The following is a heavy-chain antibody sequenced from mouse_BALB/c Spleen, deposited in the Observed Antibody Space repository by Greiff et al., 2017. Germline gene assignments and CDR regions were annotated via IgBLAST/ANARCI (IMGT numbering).Heavy chain of an antibody. J-gene: IGHJ1*01. D-gene: IGHD2-3*01. V-gene: IGHV1-26*01. CDR1: GYSFTGYY. CDR3: ARSGDGYYGYFDV. CDR2: INPYNGAT. Sequence: EVQLQQSGPELVKPGASVKISCKASGYSFTGYYMHWVKQSHVKSLEWIGRINPYNGATSYNQNFKDKASLTVDKSSSTAYMELHSLTSEDSAVYYCARSGDGYYGYFDVWGAGTTVTVSS.